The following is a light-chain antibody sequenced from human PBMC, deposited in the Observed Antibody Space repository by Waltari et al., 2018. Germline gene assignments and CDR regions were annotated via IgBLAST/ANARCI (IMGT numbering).Light chain of an antibody. CDR1: QSISSY. CDR3: QQSYSTPST. CDR2: DAH. J-gene: IGKJ3*01. Sequence: DIQMTQSPSSLSASVGDRVTITCRASQSISSYLNWYQQKPGKAPKLLIYDAHSLQSGVPSRFSVSGSGTDFTLTISSLQPEDFATYYCQQSYSTPSTFGPGTKVDIK. V-gene: IGKV1-39*01.